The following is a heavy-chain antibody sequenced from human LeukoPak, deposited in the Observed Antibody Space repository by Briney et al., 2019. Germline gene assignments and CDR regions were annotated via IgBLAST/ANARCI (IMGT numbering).Heavy chain of an antibody. CDR1: GGSISSYY. CDR3: ARHVVVPAAIGPAEGWFDP. CDR2: IYTRGST. D-gene: IGHD2-2*01. V-gene: IGHV4-4*09. Sequence: SETLSLTCTVSGGSISSYYWSWIRQPPGKGLEWIGYIYTRGSTNYNPSLKSRVTISVDTSKNQFSLKLSSVTAADTAVYYCARHVVVPAAIGPAEGWFDPWGQGTLVTVSS. J-gene: IGHJ5*02.